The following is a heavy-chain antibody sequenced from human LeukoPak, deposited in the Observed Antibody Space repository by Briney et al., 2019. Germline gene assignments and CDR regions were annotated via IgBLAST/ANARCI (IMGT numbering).Heavy chain of an antibody. D-gene: IGHD3-10*01. CDR1: GYSISSGYY. CDR3: ATGRLNYGYLDY. CDR2: IYYSGST. Sequence: SETLSLTCAVSGYSISSGYYWGWIRQPPGKGLEWIGHIYYSGSTNYNPSLKSRVTISVDTSKNEFSLKVTSVTTADTAMYYCATGRLNYGYLDYWGQGTLVTVSS. J-gene: IGHJ4*02. V-gene: IGHV4-38-2*01.